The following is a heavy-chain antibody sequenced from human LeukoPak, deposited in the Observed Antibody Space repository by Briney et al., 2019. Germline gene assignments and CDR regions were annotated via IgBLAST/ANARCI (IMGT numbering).Heavy chain of an antibody. D-gene: IGHD5-12*01. J-gene: IGHJ4*02. V-gene: IGHV3-23*01. CDR3: ARPLTSGSTSYFDY. Sequence: PGGSLRLSCVVSGFTFSTHAMTWVRQAPGKGLERVSDISGPGGTTYYAASVKGRFAISRDNSKNTLFLQMNSLRAEDTAVYYCARPLTSGSTSYFDYWGQGTLVTVSS. CDR1: GFTFSTHA. CDR2: ISGPGGTT.